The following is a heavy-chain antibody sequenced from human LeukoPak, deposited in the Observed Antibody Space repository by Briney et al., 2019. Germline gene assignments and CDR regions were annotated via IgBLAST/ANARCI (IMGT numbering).Heavy chain of an antibody. Sequence: ASVKVSCKASGYTFTGYYMHWVRQAPGQGLEWMGWINPNSGGTNYAQKFQGRVTMTRDTSISTAYMELSRLRSDDTAVYYCARESYYDFWSGYYPPGVQLNDYWGQGTLVTVSS. CDR1: GYTFTGYY. V-gene: IGHV1-2*02. J-gene: IGHJ4*02. D-gene: IGHD3-3*01. CDR3: ARESYYDFWSGYYPPGVQLNDY. CDR2: INPNSGGT.